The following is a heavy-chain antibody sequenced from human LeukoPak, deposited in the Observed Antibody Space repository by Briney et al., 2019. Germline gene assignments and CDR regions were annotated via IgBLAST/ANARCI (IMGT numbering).Heavy chain of an antibody. CDR1: GFTFSSYA. Sequence: GGSLRLSCAASGFTFSSYAMSWVRQAPGKGLEWGSTISGSGGTTYYADSVKGRFTISRDNSKNTLYLQMNSLRAEDTAVYYCAKSFGVVIMDNFDYWGQGTLVTVSS. J-gene: IGHJ4*02. V-gene: IGHV3-23*01. CDR2: ISGSGGTT. D-gene: IGHD3-3*01. CDR3: AKSFGVVIMDNFDY.